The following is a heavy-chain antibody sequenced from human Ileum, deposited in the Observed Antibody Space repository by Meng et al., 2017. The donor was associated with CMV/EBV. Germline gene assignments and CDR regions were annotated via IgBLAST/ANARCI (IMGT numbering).Heavy chain of an antibody. V-gene: IGHV1-2*02. CDR2: INPNTGGT. D-gene: IGHD2-15*01. CDR3: ARDQSSDLSGWIDP. CDR1: GYSFTDYY. Sequence: ASVKVSCKTSGYSFTDYYLHWVRQAPGQGLEWMGWINPNTGGTNSGQKFLERAIMSRDTSISTVYMELSSLRSEDTAVYYCARDQSSDLSGWIDPWGQGTLVTVSS. J-gene: IGHJ5*02.